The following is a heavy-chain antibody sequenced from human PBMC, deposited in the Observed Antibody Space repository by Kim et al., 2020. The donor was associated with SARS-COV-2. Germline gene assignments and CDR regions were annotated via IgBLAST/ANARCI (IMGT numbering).Heavy chain of an antibody. Sequence: GGSLRLSCAASGFTFSNAWMNWVRQAPGKGLEWVGRIKSKTDGGTTDYAAPVKGRFTISRDDSKNTLYLQMNSLKTEDTAVYYCTRGIFAVVNDPFDIWGQGTMVTVSS. CDR3: TRGIFAVVNDPFDI. J-gene: IGHJ3*02. CDR2: IKSKTDGGTT. D-gene: IGHD3-3*01. V-gene: IGHV3-15*01. CDR1: GFTFSNAW.